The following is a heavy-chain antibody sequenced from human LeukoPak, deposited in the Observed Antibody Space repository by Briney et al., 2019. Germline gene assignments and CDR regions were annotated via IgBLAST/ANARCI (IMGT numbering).Heavy chain of an antibody. D-gene: IGHD6-13*01. Sequence: PSETLSLTCTVSGGSISSYYWSWIRQPPGKGLEWIGYIYYSGSTNYNPSLKSRVTISVDTSKNQFSLKLSSVTVADTAVYYCARGSAAAGIFDYWGQGTLVTVSS. CDR1: GGSISSYY. CDR3: ARGSAAAGIFDY. CDR2: IYYSGST. J-gene: IGHJ4*02. V-gene: IGHV4-59*01.